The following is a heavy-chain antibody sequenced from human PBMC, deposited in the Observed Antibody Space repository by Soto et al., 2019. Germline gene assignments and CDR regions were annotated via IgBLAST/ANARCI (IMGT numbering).Heavy chain of an antibody. D-gene: IGHD6-19*01. J-gene: IGHJ5*02. CDR3: VCGGWYQYNWFDP. CDR2: INSDGSST. V-gene: IGHV3-74*01. Sequence: GGSLRLSCAASGFTFSSYWMHWVRQAPGKGLVWVSRINSDGSSTSYADSVKGRFTISRDNAKNTLYLQMNSLRAEDTAVYYCVCGGWYQYNWFDPWGQGTLVTVS. CDR1: GFTFSSYW.